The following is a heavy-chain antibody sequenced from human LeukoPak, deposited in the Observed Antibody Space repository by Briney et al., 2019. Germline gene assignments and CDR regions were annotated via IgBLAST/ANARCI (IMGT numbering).Heavy chain of an antibody. Sequence: ASVKVSCKASGYTFTSYDINWVRQATGQGLEWMGWMNPNSGNTGYAQKFQGRVTITRNTSISTAYMELSSLRSEDTAVYYCARASSSSWPEDAFDIWGQGTMVTVSS. V-gene: IGHV1-8*03. CDR3: ARASSSSWPEDAFDI. D-gene: IGHD6-13*01. CDR1: GYTFTSYD. CDR2: MNPNSGNT. J-gene: IGHJ3*02.